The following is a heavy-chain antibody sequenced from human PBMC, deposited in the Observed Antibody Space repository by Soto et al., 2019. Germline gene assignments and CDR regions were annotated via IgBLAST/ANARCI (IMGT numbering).Heavy chain of an antibody. D-gene: IGHD2-21*01. J-gene: IGHJ6*02. CDR3: EIAEYYYGMDV. CDR2: INHSGST. Sequence: PSETLSLTCAVYGGSFSGYYCSWIHQPPGKGLEWVGEINHSGSTNYNPSLKSRVTIPVDTSKNHSSLKLSSVTTADTAVYYCEIAEYYYGMDVWGQGTTVTVSS. CDR1: GGSFSGYY. V-gene: IGHV4-34*01.